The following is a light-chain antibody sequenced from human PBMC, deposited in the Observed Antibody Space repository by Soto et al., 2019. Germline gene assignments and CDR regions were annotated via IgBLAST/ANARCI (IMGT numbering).Light chain of an antibody. V-gene: IGLV4-69*01. Sequence: QAVVTQSPSASASLGASVKLTCTLSSLHSSYAIAWHQQQPEKGPRYLMKLNSDGSHSKGDGIPDRFSGSSSGAERYLTISSLQSEDEADYYCQTWGTGWVFGGGTKQNVL. CDR2: LNSDGSH. J-gene: IGLJ3*02. CDR3: QTWGTGWV. CDR1: SLHSSYA.